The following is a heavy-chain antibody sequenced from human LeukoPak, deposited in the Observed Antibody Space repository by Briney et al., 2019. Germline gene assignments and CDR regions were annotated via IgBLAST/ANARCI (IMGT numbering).Heavy chain of an antibody. CDR2: ISSSSYI. Sequence: GGSPRLSCAASGFTFSSYSMNWVRQAPGKGLEWVSSISSSSYIYYADSVKGRFTISRDNAKNSLYLQMNSLRAEDTAVYYCASSPGVLDAFDIWGQGTMVTVSS. J-gene: IGHJ3*02. D-gene: IGHD3-10*01. CDR3: ASSPGVLDAFDI. V-gene: IGHV3-21*01. CDR1: GFTFSSYS.